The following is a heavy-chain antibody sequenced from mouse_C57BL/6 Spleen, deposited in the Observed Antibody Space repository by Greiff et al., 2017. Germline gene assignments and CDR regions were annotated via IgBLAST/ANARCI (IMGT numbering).Heavy chain of an antibody. Sequence: VKLMESGPELVKPGASVKISCKASGYAFSSSWMNWVKQRPGKGLEWIGRIYPGDGDTNYNGKFKGKATLTADKSSSPAYMQLSSLTSEDSAVYFCATYDYDVPFDYWGQGTTLTVSS. J-gene: IGHJ2*01. CDR3: ATYDYDVPFDY. CDR2: IYPGDGDT. CDR1: GYAFSSSW. D-gene: IGHD2-4*01. V-gene: IGHV1-82*01.